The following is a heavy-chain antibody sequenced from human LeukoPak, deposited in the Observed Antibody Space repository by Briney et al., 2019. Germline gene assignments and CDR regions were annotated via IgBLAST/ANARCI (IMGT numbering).Heavy chain of an antibody. V-gene: IGHV1-18*01. D-gene: IGHD6-13*01. Sequence: GASVEVSCKASGYTFTSYGISWVRQAPGQGLEWMGWTNAYNGNTNYAQKLQGRVTMTTDTSTSTAYMELRSLRSDDTAVYYCARVPAPPQGYSSSSDRWFDPWGQGTLDTVSS. J-gene: IGHJ5*02. CDR2: TNAYNGNT. CDR3: ARVPAPPQGYSSSSDRWFDP. CDR1: GYTFTSYG.